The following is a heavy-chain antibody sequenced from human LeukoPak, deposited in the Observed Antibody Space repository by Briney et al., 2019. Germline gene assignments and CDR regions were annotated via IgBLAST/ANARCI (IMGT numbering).Heavy chain of an antibody. CDR3: ARDPYDSSGYYLDAFDI. Sequence: PGGSLRLSCAASGFTFGSYGMHWVRQAPGKGLEWVAVIWYDGSNKYYADSVKGRFTISRDNSKNTLYLQMNSLRAEDTAVYYCARDPYDSSGYYLDAFDIWGQGTMVTVSS. J-gene: IGHJ3*02. V-gene: IGHV3-33*01. CDR1: GFTFGSYG. D-gene: IGHD3-22*01. CDR2: IWYDGSNK.